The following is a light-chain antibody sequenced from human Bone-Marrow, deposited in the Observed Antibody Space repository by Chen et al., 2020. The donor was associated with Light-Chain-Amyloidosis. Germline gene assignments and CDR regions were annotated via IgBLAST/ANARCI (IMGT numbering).Light chain of an antibody. CDR2: EAS. J-gene: IGLJ2*01. Sequence: SALTQPASVSGSPGQSITISCTGTSSDVGSYNLVSWYQQYPGKAPKLMIYEASKRPSGVSNRFSGCKSGNTASLTISGLQAEDEADYYCCSYAGSNTPVVFGGGTKLTVL. CDR1: SSDVGSYNL. CDR3: CSYAGSNTPVV. V-gene: IGLV2-23*01.